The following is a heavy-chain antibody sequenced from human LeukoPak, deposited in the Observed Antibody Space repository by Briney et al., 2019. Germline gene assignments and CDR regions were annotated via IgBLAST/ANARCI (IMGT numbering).Heavy chain of an antibody. Sequence: SETLSLTCAVYGGSFSDYFWSWIRQPPGKGLEWIGEVNHSGRTYYNPSLKSRVTISVDTSKSEFSLKLSSVTAADTAVYYCARDVVVVPVAIHYGMDVWGQGTTVTVSS. J-gene: IGHJ6*02. D-gene: IGHD2-2*01. CDR2: VNHSGRT. CDR1: GGSFSDYF. CDR3: ARDVVVVPVAIHYGMDV. V-gene: IGHV4-34*01.